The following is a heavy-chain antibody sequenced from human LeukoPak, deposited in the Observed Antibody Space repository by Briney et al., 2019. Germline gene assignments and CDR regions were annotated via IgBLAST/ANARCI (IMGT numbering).Heavy chain of an antibody. D-gene: IGHD2-15*01. CDR3: AKDDVVASIDY. J-gene: IGHJ4*02. Sequence: GGSLRLSCAASGFTVSSNYMSWVRQAPGKGLEWVSVIYSGGSTYYADSVKGRFTISRDNSKNTLYLQMNSLRAEDTAVYYCAKDDVVASIDYWGQGTLVTVSS. V-gene: IGHV3-53*05. CDR2: IYSGGST. CDR1: GFTVSSNY.